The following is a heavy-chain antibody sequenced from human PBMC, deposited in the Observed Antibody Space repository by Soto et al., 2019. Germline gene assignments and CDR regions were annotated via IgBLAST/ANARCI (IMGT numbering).Heavy chain of an antibody. V-gene: IGHV3-30-3*01. Sequence: QVQLVESGGGVVQPGRSLRLSCAASGFTFSSYAMHWVRQAPGKGLEWVAVISYDGSNKYYADSVKGRFTISRDNSKNTMYLQMNSLRAEDTAVYYCAEIVVVNEGEDAFDIWGQGTMVTVSS. J-gene: IGHJ3*02. CDR3: AEIVVVNEGEDAFDI. CDR1: GFTFSSYA. CDR2: ISYDGSNK. D-gene: IGHD3-22*01.